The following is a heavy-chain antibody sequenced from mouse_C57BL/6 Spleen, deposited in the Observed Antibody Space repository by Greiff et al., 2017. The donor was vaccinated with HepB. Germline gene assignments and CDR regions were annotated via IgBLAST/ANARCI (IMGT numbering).Heavy chain of an antibody. V-gene: IGHV1-74*01. D-gene: IGHD2-1*01. CDR1: GYTFTSYW. CDR2: IHPSDSDT. J-gene: IGHJ2*01. Sequence: QVQLKQPGAELVKPGASVKVSCKASGYTFTSYWMHWVKQRPGQGLEWIGRIHPSDSDTNYNQKFKGKATLTVDKSSSTAYMQLSSLTSEDSAVYYYAITTMVTRDYVDYWGQGTTLTVSS. CDR3: AITTMVTRDYVDY.